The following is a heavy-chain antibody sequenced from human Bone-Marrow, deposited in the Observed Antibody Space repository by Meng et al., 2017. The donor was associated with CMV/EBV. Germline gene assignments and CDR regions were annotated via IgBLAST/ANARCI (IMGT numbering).Heavy chain of an antibody. CDR3: WSQNCGDC. CDR2: MSSDETNK. CDR1: GFTFSIYA. Sequence: VGSLRLSCEASGFTFSIYAVHWVRQAPGKGLEWVAVMSSDETNKYYVDSVKGRFTISRDTSKNTLYLHMNSLRAEDTAVYYCWSQNCGDCWGQGTLVTVSS. V-gene: IGHV3-30*04. J-gene: IGHJ4*02. D-gene: IGHD2-21*01.